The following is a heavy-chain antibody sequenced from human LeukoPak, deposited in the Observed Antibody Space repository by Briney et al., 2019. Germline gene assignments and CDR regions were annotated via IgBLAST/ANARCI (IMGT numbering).Heavy chain of an antibody. CDR1: GGTFSSYA. J-gene: IGHJ5*02. Sequence: SVKVSCKASGGTFSSYAISWVRQAPGQRLEWMGGIIPIFGTANYAQKFQGRVTITADESTSTAYMELSSLRSEDTAVYYCAREKVTMVRGVIRRARFDPWGQGTLVTVSS. V-gene: IGHV1-69*13. CDR2: IIPIFGTA. D-gene: IGHD3-10*01. CDR3: AREKVTMVRGVIRRARFDP.